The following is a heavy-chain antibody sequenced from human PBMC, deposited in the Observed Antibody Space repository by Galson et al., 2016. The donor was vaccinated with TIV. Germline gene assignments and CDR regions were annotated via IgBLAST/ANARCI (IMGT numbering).Heavy chain of an antibody. CDR2: IYYTGSS. J-gene: IGHJ5*02. CDR3: ARVKLQLPNWFDP. Sequence: SETLSLTCTVSGDSISNSRYYWGWIRQSPGKGLEWIATIYYTGSSYYNPNPSLNSRVTISVDTSRNHFSLKVTSVPAADTAVYFCARVKLQLPNWFDPWGQGTLVTVSS. CDR1: GDSISNSRYY. D-gene: IGHD1-1*01. V-gene: IGHV4-39*07.